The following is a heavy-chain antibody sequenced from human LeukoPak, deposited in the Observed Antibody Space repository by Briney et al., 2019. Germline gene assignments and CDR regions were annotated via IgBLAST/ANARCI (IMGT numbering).Heavy chain of an antibody. CDR1: GGTFSSYA. D-gene: IGHD2-21*02. CDR2: IIPIFGTA. J-gene: IGHJ4*02. V-gene: IGHV1-69*13. CDR3: ARDLNCGGDCYRANNNDY. Sequence: SVKVSCKASGGTFSSYAISWVRQAPGQGLEWMGGIIPIFGTANYAQKFQGRVTITADESTSTAYMELSSLRSEDTAVYYCARDLNCGGDCYRANNNDYWGQGTLVTVSS.